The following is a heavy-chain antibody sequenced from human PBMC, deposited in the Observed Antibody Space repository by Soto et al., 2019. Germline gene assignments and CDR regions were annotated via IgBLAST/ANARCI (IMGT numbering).Heavy chain of an antibody. J-gene: IGHJ4*02. CDR2: INQDGSGK. CDR1: GFTFSSYW. D-gene: IGHD1-26*01. CDR3: AVQGATFDY. V-gene: IGHV3-7*01. Sequence: EVQLVESGGGLVQPGGSLRLSCAASGFTFSSYWMSWVRQAPGKGLECVANINQDGSGKYYMDSVKGRFTISRDNAKNSLSLQMNSLRAEDTAVYYCAVQGATFDYWGQGTLVTVSS.